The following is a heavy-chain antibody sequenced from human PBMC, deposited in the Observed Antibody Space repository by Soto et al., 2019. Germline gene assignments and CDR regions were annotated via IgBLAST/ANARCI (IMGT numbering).Heavy chain of an antibody. V-gene: IGHV4-31*03. J-gene: IGHJ5*02. Sequence: SETLSLTCTVSGGSISSGGYYWSWIRQHPGKGLEWIGYIYYSGSTYYNPSLKSRVTVSVDTSKNQFSLKLSSVTAADTAVYYCATSKRGFGEFFYNWFDPWGQGTLVTVSS. CDR3: ATSKRGFGEFFYNWFDP. CDR1: GGSISSGGYY. CDR2: IYYSGST. D-gene: IGHD3-10*01.